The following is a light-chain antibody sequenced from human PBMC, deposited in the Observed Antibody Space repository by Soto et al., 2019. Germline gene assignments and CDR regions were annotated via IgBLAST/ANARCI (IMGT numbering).Light chain of an antibody. V-gene: IGKV1-33*01. Sequence: DIQMTQSPSSLSASVGDRVTITCQASQNIRTYLNWYQQKPGQAPKLLIDDASNLGMGVPSRFSGSGSGTDFTFTISSLQPEDIATYYCQQYDDLPFTFGPGTKVDIK. J-gene: IGKJ3*01. CDR1: QNIRTY. CDR2: DAS. CDR3: QQYDDLPFT.